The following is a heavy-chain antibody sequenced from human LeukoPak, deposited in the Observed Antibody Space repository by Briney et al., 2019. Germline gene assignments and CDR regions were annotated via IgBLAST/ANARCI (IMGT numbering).Heavy chain of an antibody. V-gene: IGHV1-24*01. CDR3: ARGAGYYYYYMDV. J-gene: IGHJ6*03. CDR2: FDPEDGET. Sequence: PRASVKVSCKVSGYTLTELSMHWVRQAPGKGLEWMGGFDPEDGETIYAQKFQGRVTMTEDTSTDTAYMELSRLRSDDTAVYYCARGAGYYYYYMDVWGKGTTVTVSS. CDR1: GYTLTELS. D-gene: IGHD6-19*01.